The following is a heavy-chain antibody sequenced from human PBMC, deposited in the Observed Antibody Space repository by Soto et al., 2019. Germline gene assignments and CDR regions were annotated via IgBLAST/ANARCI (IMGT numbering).Heavy chain of an antibody. J-gene: IGHJ6*02. CDR3: AKAFTPSRQLLSYYYYYGMDV. CDR1: GFTFSSYA. D-gene: IGHD2-2*01. CDR2: ISGSGGST. Sequence: SLRLSCAASGFTFSSYAMSWVRQAPGKGLEWVSAISGSGGSTYYADSVKGRFTISRDNSKNTLYLQMNSLRAEDTAVYYCAKAFTPSRQLLSYYYYYGMDVWGQGTTVTVSS. V-gene: IGHV3-23*01.